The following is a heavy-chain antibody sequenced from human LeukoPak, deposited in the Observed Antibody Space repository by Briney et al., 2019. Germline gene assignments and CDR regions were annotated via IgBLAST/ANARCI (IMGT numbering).Heavy chain of an antibody. CDR2: IRSKANSYAT. V-gene: IGHV3-73*01. D-gene: IGHD1-7*01. CDR1: GFTFSGSA. Sequence: GGSLTLSCAASGFTFSGSAMHWVRQASGKGLEWVGRIRSKANSYATAYAASVKGRFTISREDSKNTAYLQMNSLKTEDTAVYYCTRYSNWNYGYWYFDLWGRGTLVTVSS. CDR3: TRYSNWNYGYWYFDL. J-gene: IGHJ2*01.